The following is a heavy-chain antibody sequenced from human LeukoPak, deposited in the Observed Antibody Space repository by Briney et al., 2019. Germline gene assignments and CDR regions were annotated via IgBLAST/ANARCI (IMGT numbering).Heavy chain of an antibody. J-gene: IGHJ4*02. D-gene: IGHD3-10*01. Sequence: PSETLSLTCTVSGGSISSNSYFWAWIRQPPGPGLQWVGSIYYIGTTYYNPSLKSRVTISVDTSENQFSLRLSSVTAADTAVYYCARLVSAAGSFDYWGQGTLVTVSS. CDR2: IYYIGTT. CDR1: GGSISSNSYF. V-gene: IGHV4-39*01. CDR3: ARLVSAAGSFDY.